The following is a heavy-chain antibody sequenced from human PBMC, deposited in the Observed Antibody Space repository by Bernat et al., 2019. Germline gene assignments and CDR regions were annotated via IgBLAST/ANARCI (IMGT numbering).Heavy chain of an antibody. Sequence: QVQLVESGGGVVQPGRSLRLSCAASGFTFNNHGMQWVRQAPGKGLEWVAVVSYDGRLKYYSDSVKGRFTISRDNSRDTLYLQMNSLRAEDTALYYCTKEGGAAGSRYQAYYDFWGKRILVTVSA. CDR3: TKEGGAAGSRYQAYYDF. CDR1: GFTFNNHG. D-gene: IGHD6-13*01. CDR2: VSYDGRLK. J-gene: IGHJ4*02. V-gene: IGHV3-30*18.